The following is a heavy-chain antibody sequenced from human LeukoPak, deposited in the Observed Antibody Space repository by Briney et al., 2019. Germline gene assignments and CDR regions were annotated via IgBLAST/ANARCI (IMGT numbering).Heavy chain of an antibody. V-gene: IGHV3-43*02. Sequence: QPGGSLRLSCAASGFTFDDYAMHWVRQAPGKGLEWVSLISGDGGSTYYADPVKGRFTISRDNSKNTLYLQMNSLRAEDTAVYYCAKDPQKWESYFDYWGQGTLVTVSS. CDR2: ISGDGGST. D-gene: IGHD1-26*01. CDR3: AKDPQKWESYFDY. J-gene: IGHJ4*02. CDR1: GFTFDDYA.